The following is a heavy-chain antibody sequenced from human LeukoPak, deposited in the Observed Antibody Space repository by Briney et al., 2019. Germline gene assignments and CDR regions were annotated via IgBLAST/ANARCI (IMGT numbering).Heavy chain of an antibody. Sequence: SGPALVKPTQTLTLTCTFSGFSLSTSGMCVSWIRQPPGKAPEWLARIDWDDDKYYSTSLKTRLTISKDTSKNQVVLTMTNMDPVDTATYYCARSRMITFGGVIARPLYYFDYWGQGTLVTVSS. J-gene: IGHJ4*02. CDR3: ARSRMITFGGVIARPLYYFDY. V-gene: IGHV2-70*11. D-gene: IGHD3-16*02. CDR1: GFSLSTSGMC. CDR2: IDWDDDK.